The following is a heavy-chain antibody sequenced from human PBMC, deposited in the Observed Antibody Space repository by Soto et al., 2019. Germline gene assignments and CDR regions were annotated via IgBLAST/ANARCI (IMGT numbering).Heavy chain of an antibody. Sequence: EVQVVESGGDLVQPGGSLRLSCVVSGFTFKNYWMSWVRQAPGRGLEWVANIEQDGSERDYVDSVKGRFTISRDNAKHSVFLQMASLRVDDTAVYYCARGTSATTLFLYWGQGTLVTVSS. V-gene: IGHV3-7*01. CDR2: IEQDGSER. CDR1: GFTFKNYW. D-gene: IGHD2-2*01. J-gene: IGHJ4*02. CDR3: ARGTSATTLFLY.